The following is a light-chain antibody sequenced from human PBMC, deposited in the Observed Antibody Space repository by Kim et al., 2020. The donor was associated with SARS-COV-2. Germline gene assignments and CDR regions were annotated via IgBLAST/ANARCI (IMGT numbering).Light chain of an antibody. J-gene: IGLJ2*01. Sequence: NFMLTQPHSVSESPGKTVTISCTRSSGSIASNYVQWYQQRPGSAPTTVIYEDNQRPSGVPDRFSGSIDSSSNSASLTIPGLKTEDEADYYCQSYDSSNLHVVFGGGTQLTVL. CDR3: QSYDSSNLHVV. CDR2: EDN. V-gene: IGLV6-57*04. CDR1: SGSIASNY.